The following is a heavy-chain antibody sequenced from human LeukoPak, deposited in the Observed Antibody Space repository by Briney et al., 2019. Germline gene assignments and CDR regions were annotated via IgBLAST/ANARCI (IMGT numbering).Heavy chain of an antibody. V-gene: IGHV3-30*04. CDR1: GFTLSTCP. CDR2: MSDDGSIK. D-gene: IGHD6-19*01. Sequence: GGSLRLSCAASGFTLSTCPMHWVRQAPGKGLEWVAVMSDDGSIKYYADSVRGRFTISRDNSKNTLYLQMDSLRGEDTAVYYCARSKRSGWTPFDYWGQGTLVTVSS. J-gene: IGHJ4*02. CDR3: ARSKRSGWTPFDY.